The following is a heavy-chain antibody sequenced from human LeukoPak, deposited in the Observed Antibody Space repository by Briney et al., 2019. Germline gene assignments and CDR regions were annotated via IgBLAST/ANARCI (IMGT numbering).Heavy chain of an antibody. D-gene: IGHD3-10*01. CDR2: INPNSGNT. V-gene: IGHV1-8*01. J-gene: IGHJ3*02. CDR3: ARSRSGSYSNDAFDI. CDR1: GYTFTSYD. Sequence: ASVKVSCKASGYTFTSYDINWVRQASGHGLEWMGWINPNSGNTGSAQKFQGRVTMTRNTSKSTAYMELSSLRSEDTAVYYCARSRSGSYSNDAFDIWGQGTMVTVSS.